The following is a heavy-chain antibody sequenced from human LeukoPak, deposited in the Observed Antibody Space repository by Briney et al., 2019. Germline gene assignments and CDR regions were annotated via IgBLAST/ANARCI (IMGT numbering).Heavy chain of an antibody. CDR1: GGTFSSYV. D-gene: IGHD2-2*01. CDR3: ARALLRYCSGTSCYWFDP. J-gene: IGHJ5*02. CDR2: IIPIFGTA. Sequence: GASVKVSCKASGGTFSSYVISWVRQAPGKGLEWMGGIIPIFGTANYAQKFQGRVTITADESTSTAYKELSSLRSEDTAVYYCARALLRYCSGTSCYWFDPWGQGTLVTVSS. V-gene: IGHV1-69*13.